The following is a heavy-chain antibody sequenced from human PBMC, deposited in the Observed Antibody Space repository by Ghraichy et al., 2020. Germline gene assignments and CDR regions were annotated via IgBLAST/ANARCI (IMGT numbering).Heavy chain of an antibody. CDR3: ARHRLDTALVDS. CDR1: GGSISRSSYY. J-gene: IGHJ4*02. V-gene: IGHV4-39*01. Sequence: LSLTCNVSGGSISRSSYYWGWIRQAPGKTPEWIGAIFYNGDTYYNLSLKSRVTISVDTSKNQFSLKVNSVTAVDTAVYYCARHRLDTALVDSWGQGTLVTVSS. CDR2: IFYNGDT. D-gene: IGHD5-18*01.